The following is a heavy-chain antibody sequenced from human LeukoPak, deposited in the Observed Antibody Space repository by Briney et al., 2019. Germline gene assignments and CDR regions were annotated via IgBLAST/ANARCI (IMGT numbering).Heavy chain of an antibody. Sequence: TGGSLRLSCAASGFTFTNYRMTWVRQAPGKGLEWVSSISSTSGYIFYADSVQGRFTISRDNAKSSLYLQMNSLRAEDTAVYYCARVGVVPAAIPDGFDIWGQGTMVTVSS. CDR1: GFTFTNYR. CDR2: ISSTSGYI. J-gene: IGHJ3*02. CDR3: ARVGVVPAAIPDGFDI. V-gene: IGHV3-21*01. D-gene: IGHD2-2*01.